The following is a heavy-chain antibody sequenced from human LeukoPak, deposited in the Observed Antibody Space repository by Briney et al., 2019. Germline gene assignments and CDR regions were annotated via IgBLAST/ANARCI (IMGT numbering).Heavy chain of an antibody. Sequence: PGGALGLSFAASGFPLNSFSMNRGRQAPGEGLEGVSSISSSSSYIYYADSVKGRFTISRDNAKNSLYLQMNSLRAEDTAVYYCARDGPSGVDAFDIWGQGTMVTVSS. CDR3: ARDGPSGVDAFDI. J-gene: IGHJ3*02. V-gene: IGHV3-21*01. CDR1: GFPLNSFS. D-gene: IGHD3-10*01. CDR2: ISSSSSYI.